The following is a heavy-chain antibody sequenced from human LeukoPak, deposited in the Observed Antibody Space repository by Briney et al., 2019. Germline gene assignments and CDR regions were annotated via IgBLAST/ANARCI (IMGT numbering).Heavy chain of an antibody. CDR3: ARIGTTTRGRAGLDV. CDR1: GVTFSSYE. V-gene: IGHV3-48*03. Sequence: GGSLRLSCAASGVTFSSYEMNWVRQAPGKGLEWVSYIASGGGANRFYSESVKVRFTISRDNAQNSLYLHMNSLRAEDTGVYYCARIGTTTRGRAGLDVWGQGTTVTVSS. J-gene: IGHJ6*02. CDR2: IASGGGANR. D-gene: IGHD2/OR15-2a*01.